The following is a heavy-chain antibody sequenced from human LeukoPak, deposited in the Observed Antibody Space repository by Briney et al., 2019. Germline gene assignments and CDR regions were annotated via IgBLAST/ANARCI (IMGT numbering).Heavy chain of an antibody. CDR3: VKGLLVRGVMPNWFDP. CDR1: GFNFDDSG. CDR2: ISWKTDTV. D-gene: IGHD3-10*01. J-gene: IGHJ5*02. Sequence: PGRSLRLSRVASGFNFDDSGMHWVRQPPGKGLEWVSGISWKTDTVGYADSVKGRFTISRDYAKSSLYLQMNSLRPEDTALYYCVKGLLVRGVMPNWFDPWGQGTLVTVSS. V-gene: IGHV3-9*01.